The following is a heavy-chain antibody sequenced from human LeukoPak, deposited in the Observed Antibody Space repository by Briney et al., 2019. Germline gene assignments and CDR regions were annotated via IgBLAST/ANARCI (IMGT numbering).Heavy chain of an antibody. D-gene: IGHD4-17*01. CDR2: ISASGTIT. CDR3: ARQNGGAEYGDYGH. Sequence: GGSLRLSCAASGFTFSSYEMNWVRQAPGKGLEWISYISASGTITHYADSVEGRFTISRDNAKNSLYLQMTSLRAEDTALYYCARQNGGAEYGDYGHWGQGILVTVSS. V-gene: IGHV3-48*03. J-gene: IGHJ4*02. CDR1: GFTFSSYE.